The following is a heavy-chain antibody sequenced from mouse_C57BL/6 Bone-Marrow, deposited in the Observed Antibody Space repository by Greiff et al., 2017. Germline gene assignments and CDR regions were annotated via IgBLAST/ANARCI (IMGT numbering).Heavy chain of an antibody. J-gene: IGHJ3*01. Sequence: VQLQQPGAELVRPGSSVKLSCKASGYTFTSYWMHWVKQRPIQGLEWIGNIDPSDSETHYNQKFKDKATLTVDKSSSTAYMQLSSLTSEDSAVYYCARDSSGYGFAYWGQGTLVTVSA. V-gene: IGHV1-52*01. CDR1: GYTFTSYW. CDR2: IDPSDSET. CDR3: ARDSSGYGFAY. D-gene: IGHD3-2*02.